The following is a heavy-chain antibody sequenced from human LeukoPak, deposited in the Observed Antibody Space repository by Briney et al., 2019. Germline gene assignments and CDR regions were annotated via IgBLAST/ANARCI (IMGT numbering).Heavy chain of an antibody. J-gene: IGHJ4*02. CDR3: ARGAPYYDFWSGYYTG. CDR2: MNPNSGNT. Sequence: GASVKVSCKASGYTFTGYYMHWVRQATGQGLEWMGWMNPNSGNTGYAQKFQGRVTMTRNTSISTAYMELSSLRSEDTAVYYCARGAPYYDFWSGYYTGWGQGTLVTVSS. CDR1: GYTFTGYY. D-gene: IGHD3-3*01. V-gene: IGHV1-8*02.